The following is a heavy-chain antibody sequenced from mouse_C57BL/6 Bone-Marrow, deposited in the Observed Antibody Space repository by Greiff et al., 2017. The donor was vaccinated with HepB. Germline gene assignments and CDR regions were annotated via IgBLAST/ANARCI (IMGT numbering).Heavy chain of an antibody. J-gene: IGHJ4*01. D-gene: IGHD5-1-1*01. CDR3: ARGEILDAMDY. CDR1: GFTFSDYG. V-gene: IGHV5-17*01. CDR2: ISSGSSTI. Sequence: EVKVVESGGGLVKPGGSLKLSCAASGFTFSDYGMHWVRQAPEKGLEWVAYISSGSSTIYYADTVKGRFTISRDNAKNTLFLQMTSLRSEDTAMYYCARGEILDAMDYWGQGTSVTVSS.